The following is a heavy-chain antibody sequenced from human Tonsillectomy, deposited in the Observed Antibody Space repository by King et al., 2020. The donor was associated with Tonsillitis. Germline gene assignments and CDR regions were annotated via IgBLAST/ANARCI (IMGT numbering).Heavy chain of an antibody. CDR2: IYWDDDK. CDR3: AHIYSPPLYSYYMDV. Sequence: ITLKESGPTLVKPTQTLTLTCTFSGLSLSTSGVGVGWIRQPPGKALEWLALIYWDDDKRYSPSLKSRLTITKDTSKNQVILTMTNMDPVDTATYYCAHIYSPPLYSYYMDVWGKGTTVTVSS. CDR1: GLSLSTSGVG. D-gene: IGHD5-18*01. J-gene: IGHJ6*03. V-gene: IGHV2-5*02.